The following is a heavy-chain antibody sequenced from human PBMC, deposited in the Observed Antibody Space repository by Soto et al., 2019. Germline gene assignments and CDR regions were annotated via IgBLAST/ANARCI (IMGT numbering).Heavy chain of an antibody. J-gene: IGHJ6*03. CDR2: IIPILGIA. CDR3: ARVGRLDYYGSGSYYTGKYYYYMDV. Sequence: SVKVSCKASGGTFSSYTISWVRQAPGQGLEWMGRIIPILGIANYAQKLQGRVTMTTDTSTSTAYMELRSLRSDDTAVYYCARVGRLDYYGSGSYYTGKYYYYMDVWGKGTTVTVSS. D-gene: IGHD3-10*01. CDR1: GGTFSSYT. V-gene: IGHV1-69*02.